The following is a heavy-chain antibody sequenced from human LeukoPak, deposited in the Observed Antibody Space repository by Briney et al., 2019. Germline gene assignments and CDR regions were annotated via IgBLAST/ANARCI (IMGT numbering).Heavy chain of an antibody. D-gene: IGHD6-6*01. CDR3: ARAGGSSSPYYYYYMDV. V-gene: IGHV4-38-2*01. Sequence: PSETLSLTCAVAGYSISSGYYWAWIRQPPGRGLEWIANIYHTGNTYYDPSLNSRVTMSVDTSKNQFSLRLSSVTAADTAVYYCARAGGSSSPYYYYYMDVWGKGTTVTVS. J-gene: IGHJ6*03. CDR1: GYSISSGYY. CDR2: IYHTGNT.